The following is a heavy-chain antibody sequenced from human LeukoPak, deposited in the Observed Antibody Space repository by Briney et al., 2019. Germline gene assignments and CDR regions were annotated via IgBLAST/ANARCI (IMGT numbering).Heavy chain of an antibody. CDR2: IYYSGST. V-gene: IGHV4-30-4*02. CDR1: GGSISSGDYY. J-gene: IGHJ3*02. CDR3: AREVSPDAFDI. Sequence: SETLSLTCTVSGGSISSGDYYWSWIRQPPGKGLEWIGYIYYSGSTYYNPSLKSRVTISVDTSKNQFSLKLSSVTAADTAVYYCAREVSPDAFDIWGQGTMVTVSS.